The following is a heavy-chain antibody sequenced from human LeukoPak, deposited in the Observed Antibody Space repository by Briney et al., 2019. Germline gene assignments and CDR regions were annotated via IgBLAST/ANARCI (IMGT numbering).Heavy chain of an antibody. CDR1: QYTFTGYY. CDR2: INPNSGGT. J-gene: IGHJ4*02. V-gene: IGHV1-2*02. CDR3: AREMRYFDWLYFDY. Sequence: EASVKVSCKASQYTFTGYYMHWVRQAPGQGLEWMGWINPNSGGTNYAQKFQGRVTMTRDTSISTAYMELSRLRSDDTAVYYCAREMRYFDWLYFDYWGQGTLVTVSS. D-gene: IGHD3-9*01.